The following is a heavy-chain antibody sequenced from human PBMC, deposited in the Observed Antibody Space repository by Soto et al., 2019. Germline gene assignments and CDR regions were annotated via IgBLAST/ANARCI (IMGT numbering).Heavy chain of an antibody. V-gene: IGHV3-30-3*01. J-gene: IGHJ6*02. D-gene: IGHD4-4*01. CDR1: GFTFSSYA. Sequence: PGESLKISCAASGFTFSSYAMHWVRQAPGKGLEWVAVISYDGSNKYYADSVKGRFTISRDNSKNTLYLQMNSLRAEDTAVYYCARARHRYSHYYYYGMDVWGQGTTVTVSS. CDR3: ARARHRYSHYYYYGMDV. CDR2: ISYDGSNK.